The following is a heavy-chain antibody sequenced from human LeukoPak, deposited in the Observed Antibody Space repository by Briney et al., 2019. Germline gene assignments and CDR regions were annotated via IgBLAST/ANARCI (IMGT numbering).Heavy chain of an antibody. CDR3: ARDWSGSYEQ. CDR2: INPNSGGT. Sequence: GASVKVSCKASGYTSNDHDMHWVLQAPGQGLEWMGRINPNSGGTTYAQKFQGRVTMTRDTSISTAYMELSRLTSDDTAVYYCARDWSGSYEQWGQGTLVSVSS. CDR1: GYTSNDHD. D-gene: IGHD1-26*01. V-gene: IGHV1-2*06. J-gene: IGHJ4*02.